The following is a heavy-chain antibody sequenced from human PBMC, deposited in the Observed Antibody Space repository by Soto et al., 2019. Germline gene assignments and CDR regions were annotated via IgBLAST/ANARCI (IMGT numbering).Heavy chain of an antibody. D-gene: IGHD5-18*01. CDR1: GGTFSSYA. CDR2: IIPIFGTA. Sequence: ASVKVSCKASGGTFSSYAISWVRQAPGQGLEWMGGIIPIFGTANYAQKFQGRVTITADESTSTAYMELSSLRSEDTAVYYCARRSSRYRSGYRYAFVIWGPGTMVTVSS. CDR3: ARRSSRYRSGYRYAFVI. V-gene: IGHV1-69*13. J-gene: IGHJ3*02.